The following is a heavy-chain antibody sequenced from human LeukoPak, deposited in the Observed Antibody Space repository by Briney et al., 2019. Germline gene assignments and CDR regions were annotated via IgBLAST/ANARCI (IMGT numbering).Heavy chain of an antibody. D-gene: IGHD1-7*01. CDR1: GGSISSYY. J-gene: IGHJ3*02. CDR3: AKSPNRYNWNYNIDALDK. Sequence: KPSETLSLTCTVSGGSISSYYWSWIRQPPGKGLESIGCIFNSGSTNYNPSLKSRVTISVDTSKNQFSLELTSVTAADTAVYYCAKSPNRYNWNYNIDALDKWGQGTLVTVSS. CDR2: IFNSGST. V-gene: IGHV4-59*08.